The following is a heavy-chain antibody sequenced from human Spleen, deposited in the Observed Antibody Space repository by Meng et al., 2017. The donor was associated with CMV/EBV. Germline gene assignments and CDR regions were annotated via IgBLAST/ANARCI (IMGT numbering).Heavy chain of an antibody. CDR2: IYYTGTT. CDR1: GDSLSNNAYY. Sequence: SETLSLTCSVSGDSLSNNAYYWAWIRQPPGKGLEWIGSIYYTGTTYYNAALKSRVTISVDTSKNQFSLKLSSVTAADTAVYYCARHGYCSSTSCYTEGWFDPWGQGTLVTVSS. CDR3: ARHGYCSSTSCYTEGWFDP. J-gene: IGHJ5*02. V-gene: IGHV4-39*01. D-gene: IGHD2-2*02.